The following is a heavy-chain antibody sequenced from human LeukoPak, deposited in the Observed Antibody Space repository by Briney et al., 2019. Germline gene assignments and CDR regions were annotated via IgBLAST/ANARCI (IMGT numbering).Heavy chain of an antibody. D-gene: IGHD3-3*01. CDR2: INEDGSER. CDR3: ARDRPITVSGVVTLP. Sequence: GSLRLSCAASGFTFSSYWMTWVRQAPGKGLEWVANINEDGSERSYVDSVKGRFTISRDNAKKSVFLQMNSLRGDDTAVYYCARDRPITVSGVVTLPWGQGTLVTVSS. V-gene: IGHV3-7*01. CDR1: GFTFSSYW. J-gene: IGHJ5*02.